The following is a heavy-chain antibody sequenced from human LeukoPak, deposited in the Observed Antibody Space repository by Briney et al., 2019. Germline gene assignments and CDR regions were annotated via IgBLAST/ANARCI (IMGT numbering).Heavy chain of an antibody. CDR1: GFTFSSYA. D-gene: IGHD4-23*01. V-gene: IGHV3-30*04. CDR2: ISYDGSNK. CDR3: ASDDYGGFDI. Sequence: GGSLRLSCAASGFTFSSYAMHWVRQAPGKGLEWVAVISYDGSNKYYADSVKGRFTISRDNAKNSLYLQMNSLRAEDTAVYYCASDDYGGFDIWGQGTMVTVSS. J-gene: IGHJ3*02.